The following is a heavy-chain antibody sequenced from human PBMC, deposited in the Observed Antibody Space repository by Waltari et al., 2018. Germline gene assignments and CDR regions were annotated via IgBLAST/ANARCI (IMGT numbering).Heavy chain of an antibody. J-gene: IGHJ4*02. CDR1: GGSISSSSYY. CDR3: ARSYYDFWSGYYGVYFDY. Sequence: QLQLQESGPGLVKPSETLSLTCTVSGGSISSSSYYWGWIRQPPGKGLEWIGSIYYSGSTYYNPSLKSRVTISVETSKNQFSLKLSSVTAADTAVYYCARSYYDFWSGYYGVYFDYWGQGTLVTVSS. V-gene: IGHV4-39*01. D-gene: IGHD3-3*01. CDR2: IYYSGST.